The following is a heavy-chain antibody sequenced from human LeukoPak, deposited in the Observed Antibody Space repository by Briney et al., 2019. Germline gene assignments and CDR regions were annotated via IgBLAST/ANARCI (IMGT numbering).Heavy chain of an antibody. CDR1: GFTFSSYG. D-gene: IGHD1-26*01. J-gene: IGHJ4*02. V-gene: IGHV3-74*01. CDR3: ARGPSGWELDY. Sequence: PGGSLRLSCAASGFTFSSYGMNWVRQAPGKGLVWVSRINSDGSSTSYADSVKGRFTISRDNAKNTLYLQMNSLRAEDTAVYYCARGPSGWELDYWGQGTLVTVSS. CDR2: INSDGSST.